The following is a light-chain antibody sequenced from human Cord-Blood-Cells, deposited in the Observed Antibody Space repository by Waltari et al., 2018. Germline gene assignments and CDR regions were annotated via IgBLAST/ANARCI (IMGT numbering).Light chain of an antibody. J-gene: IGLJ2*01. CDR1: SSAVGGYNY. Sequence: QSALTQPAPVSVSPGQSITISSTGTSSAVGGYNYVSWYQQHPGKAPKLMIYDVSNRPSGVSNRFSGSKSGNTASLTISGLQAEDEADYYCSSYTSSSLVVFGGGTKLTVL. CDR3: SSYTSSSLVV. CDR2: DVS. V-gene: IGLV2-14*01.